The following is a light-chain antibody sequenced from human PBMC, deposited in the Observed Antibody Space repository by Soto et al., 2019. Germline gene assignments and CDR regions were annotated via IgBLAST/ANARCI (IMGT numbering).Light chain of an antibody. Sequence: EIVMTQSPATLSVSPGERATLSCRASQSVSSNLAWYQQKPGQAPRLLIYGASTRATGIPARFSGSGSGTEFTLTISSLQPEDFATYYCLQDHSYPLTFGGGTKVDIK. J-gene: IGKJ4*01. CDR1: QSVSSN. V-gene: IGKV3-15*01. CDR2: GAS. CDR3: LQDHSYPLT.